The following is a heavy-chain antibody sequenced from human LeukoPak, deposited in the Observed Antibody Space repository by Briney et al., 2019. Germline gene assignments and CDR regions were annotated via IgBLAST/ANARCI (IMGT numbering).Heavy chain of an antibody. D-gene: IGHD5-12*01. Sequence: PSETLSLTCSVSGDSISSYYWSWIRQAPGKGLEWIGYIYHSGSTNYNPSLKSRVTISVDTSKNQFSLKVTPVTAADTAVYYCARSAGRSYYYNYMDVWGKGTTVTVSS. CDR1: GDSISSYY. J-gene: IGHJ6*03. V-gene: IGHV4-59*01. CDR2: IYHSGST. CDR3: ARSAGRSYYYNYMDV.